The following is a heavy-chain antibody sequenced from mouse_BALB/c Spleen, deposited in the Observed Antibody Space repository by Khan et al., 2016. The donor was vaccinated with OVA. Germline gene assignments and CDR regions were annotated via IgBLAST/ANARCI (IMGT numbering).Heavy chain of an antibody. V-gene: IGHV5-6*01. Sequence: EVMLVESGGDLVKPGGSLKLSCAASGFTFSSYSMSWVRQTPDKRLEWVASISSGGDYTYYPDRVRGRFTISRDNAKNTLYLQMSDLKSEDTAMYYCADYLTGSFAYWGQGTLVTVSA. CDR1: GFTFSSYS. D-gene: IGHD4-1*01. CDR2: ISSGGDYT. CDR3: ADYLTGSFAY. J-gene: IGHJ3*01.